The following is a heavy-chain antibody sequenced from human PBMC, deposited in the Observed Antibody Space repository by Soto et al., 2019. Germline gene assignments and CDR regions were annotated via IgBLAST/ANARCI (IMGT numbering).Heavy chain of an antibody. CDR2: ISGSGWQT. CDR3: AKGRYFDASGGCANF. CDR1: GFTFNSYA. V-gene: IGHV3-23*01. D-gene: IGHD3-9*01. J-gene: IGHJ2*01. Sequence: EVRLMESGGGFLQLGGSQRLSCVASGFTFNSYAMSWVRQTPEKGLEWVSAISGSGWQTYYAESVQGRFTISRDNSKTTVYLHMNRLRAEDSGIYYCAKGRYFDASGGCANFWGRGTLVTVSS.